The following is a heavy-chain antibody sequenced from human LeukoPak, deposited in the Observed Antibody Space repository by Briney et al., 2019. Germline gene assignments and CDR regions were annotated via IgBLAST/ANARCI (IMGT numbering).Heavy chain of an antibody. CDR3: ARRTNWGSGDY. CDR2: INHSGST. CDR1: DGSFSGYY. Sequence: SETLSLTCAVYDGSFSGYYWSWIRQPPGKGLEWIGEINHSGSTNYNPSLKSRVTISLDTSKSQFSLKLSSVTAADTAVYYCARRTNWGSGDYWGQGTLVTVSS. J-gene: IGHJ4*02. V-gene: IGHV4-34*01. D-gene: IGHD7-27*01.